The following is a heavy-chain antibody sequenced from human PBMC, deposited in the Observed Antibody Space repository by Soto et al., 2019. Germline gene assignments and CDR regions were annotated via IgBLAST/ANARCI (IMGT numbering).Heavy chain of an antibody. Sequence: QITLKESGPTLVKPTQTLTLTCTVSGFSLTTRGVGVGWIRQPPGKALECLALIYWDEDKRYSPSLQSRLSITKDTSKNQVVLTMTNVDPVDTATYYCAHIPNYYQYDWFAPWGQGTLVSVSA. D-gene: IGHD3-16*01. J-gene: IGHJ5*02. CDR2: IYWDEDK. CDR1: GFSLTTRGVG. CDR3: AHIPNYYQYDWFAP. V-gene: IGHV2-5*02.